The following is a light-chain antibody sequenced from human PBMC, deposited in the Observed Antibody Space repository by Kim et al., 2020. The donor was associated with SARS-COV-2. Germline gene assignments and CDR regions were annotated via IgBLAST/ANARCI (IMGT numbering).Light chain of an antibody. CDR3: QVWASNSEHMV. CDR2: DVS. V-gene: IGLV3-21*03. Sequence: SYELTQPPSVSVAPGKTARITCGGINIGDKAVHWYQQKPGQAPVLVVYDVSARPSGIPERFSGSNSGNTAALTITRVEAGDEADYHCQVWASNSEHMVFG. J-gene: IGLJ2*01. CDR1: NIGDKA.